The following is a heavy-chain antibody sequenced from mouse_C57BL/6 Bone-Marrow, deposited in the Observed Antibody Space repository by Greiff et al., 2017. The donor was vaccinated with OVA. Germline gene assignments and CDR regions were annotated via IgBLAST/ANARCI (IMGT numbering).Heavy chain of an antibody. CDR2: IYPRSGNT. J-gene: IGHJ4*01. V-gene: IGHV1-81*01. D-gene: IGHD1-1*01. CDR3: AREAVVPWGMDY. Sequence: QVQLKQSGAELARPGASVKLSCKASGYTFTSYGISWVKQRTGQGLEWIGEIYPRSGNTYYNEKFKGKATLTADKSSSTAYMELRSLTSEDSAVYFCAREAVVPWGMDYWGQGTSVTVSS. CDR1: GYTFTSYG.